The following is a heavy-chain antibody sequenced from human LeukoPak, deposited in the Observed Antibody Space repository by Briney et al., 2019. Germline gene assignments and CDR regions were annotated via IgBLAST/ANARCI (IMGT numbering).Heavy chain of an antibody. CDR2: IYYSGST. J-gene: IGHJ3*02. Sequence: SETLSLTCTVSGGSISSGDYCWSWIRQPPGKGLEWIGYIYYSGSTYYNPSLKSRVTISVDTSKNQFSLKLSSVIAADTAVYYCARGHRIDYYGSGTPDAFDIWGQGTMVTVSS. CDR1: GGSISSGDYC. CDR3: ARGHRIDYYGSGTPDAFDI. V-gene: IGHV4-30-4*01. D-gene: IGHD3-10*01.